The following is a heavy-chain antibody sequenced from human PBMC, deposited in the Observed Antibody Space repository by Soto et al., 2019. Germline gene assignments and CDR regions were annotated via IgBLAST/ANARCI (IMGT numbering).Heavy chain of an antibody. Sequence: PSETLSLTCAVSGYSLTSGYYCGWIRQPPVKGLEWIGSIYHSGDTYYNPSLKSRVTISVDTSKNHFSLKLTSVTAADTAVYYCARARIVVAGTIVDYWGQGTLVTVSS. D-gene: IGHD6-19*01. CDR1: GYSLTSGYY. V-gene: IGHV4-38-2*01. J-gene: IGHJ4*02. CDR2: IYHSGDT. CDR3: ARARIVVAGTIVDY.